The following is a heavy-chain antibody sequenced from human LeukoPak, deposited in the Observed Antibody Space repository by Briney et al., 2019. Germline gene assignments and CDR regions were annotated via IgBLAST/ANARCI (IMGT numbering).Heavy chain of an antibody. D-gene: IGHD5-12*01. Sequence: KPSETLSLTCSVSGGSISSYYWSWIRQPPGKGLEWIGYIYNSGSTNYNPSLKSRVTISVDTSKNQVSLKLRSVTAADTAVYYCARTTEGYAGGPGYSYYYYMDVWGKGTTVTISS. CDR1: GGSISSYY. CDR2: IYNSGST. J-gene: IGHJ6*03. CDR3: ARTTEGYAGGPGYSYYYYMDV. V-gene: IGHV4-59*01.